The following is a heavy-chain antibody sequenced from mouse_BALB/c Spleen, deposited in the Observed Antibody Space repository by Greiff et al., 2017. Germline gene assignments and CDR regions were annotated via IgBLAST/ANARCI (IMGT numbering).Heavy chain of an antibody. D-gene: IGHD1-2*01. Sequence: EVKLVESGTVLARPGASVKMSCKASGYTFTSYWMHWVKQRPGQGLEWIGAIYPGNSDTSYNQKFKGKAKLTAVTSTSTAYMELSSLTNEDSAVYYCTYTPYGYAFAYWGQGTLVTVSA. J-gene: IGHJ3*01. CDR2: IYPGNSDT. V-gene: IGHV1-5*01. CDR3: TYTPYGYAFAY. CDR1: GYTFTSYW.